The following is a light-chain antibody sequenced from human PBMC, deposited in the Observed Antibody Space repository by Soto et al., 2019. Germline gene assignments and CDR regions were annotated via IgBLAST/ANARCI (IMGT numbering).Light chain of an antibody. CDR1: QSVSSSY. CDR3: QQYDSSPPLT. Sequence: EILLTQSPGTLALSPGERATLFCRASQSVSSSYLACYQQKPGQAPILLIYGASIRATGIPDRCSGSGSGADFTITISRLEPEDFAVYYCQQYDSSPPLTFGGGTKVEIK. J-gene: IGKJ4*01. CDR2: GAS. V-gene: IGKV3-20*01.